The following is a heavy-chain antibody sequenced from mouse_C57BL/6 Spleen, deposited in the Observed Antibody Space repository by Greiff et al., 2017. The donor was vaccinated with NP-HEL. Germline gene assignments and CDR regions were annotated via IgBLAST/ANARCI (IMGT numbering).Heavy chain of an antibody. Sequence: QVQLQQPGAELVRPGSSVKLSCKASGYTFTSYWMDWVKQRPGQGLEWIGNIYPSDSETHYNQKFKDKATLTVDKSSSTAYMQLSSLTSEDSAVEYCARGYWYFDVWGTGTTVTVSS. V-gene: IGHV1-61*01. CDR1: GYTFTSYW. J-gene: IGHJ1*03. CDR3: ARGYWYFDV. CDR2: IYPSDSET.